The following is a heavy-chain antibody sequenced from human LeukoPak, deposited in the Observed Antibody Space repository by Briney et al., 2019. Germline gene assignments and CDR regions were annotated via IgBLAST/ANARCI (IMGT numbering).Heavy chain of an antibody. D-gene: IGHD3-22*01. CDR1: GFTFSDYY. CDR2: ISSGSTYI. Sequence: GGSLRLSCAAPGFTFSDYYMSWIRQAPGKGLEWVSYISSGSTYIYYADSVKGRFTISRDNAKNSLYLQMNSLRAEDTAVYYCARDSPQTYYYDSSGWTSFDPWGQGTLVTVSS. J-gene: IGHJ5*02. V-gene: IGHV3-11*06. CDR3: ARDSPQTYYYDSSGWTSFDP.